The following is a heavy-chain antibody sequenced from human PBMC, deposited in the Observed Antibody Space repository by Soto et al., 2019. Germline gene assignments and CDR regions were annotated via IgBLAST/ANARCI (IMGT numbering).Heavy chain of an antibody. V-gene: IGHV3-7*04. Sequence: EVQLVDSGGGLVRPGESLQLSCATSGFTFRDFWMRWVRQTPERGLEWVANIKEDGSEKYYVDSVKGRFIISRDNAQNSMYLQMNSLRDEDTAVYYCTRARDWAFDYWGQGTLVTVSS. CDR3: TRARDWAFDY. CDR2: IKEDGSEK. D-gene: IGHD3-9*01. CDR1: GFTFRDFW. J-gene: IGHJ4*02.